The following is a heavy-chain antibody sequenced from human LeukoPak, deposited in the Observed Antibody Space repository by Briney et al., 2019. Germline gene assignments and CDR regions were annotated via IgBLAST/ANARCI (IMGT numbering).Heavy chain of an antibody. Sequence: GGSLRLSCAASGLAFSNYGMNWVRQAPGKGLEWVSLIISSGASTYYADSVKGRFTISRDNSKNTLFLQMDSLRAEDTAVYYCAKKVGGVYALDIWGQGTMVTVSS. J-gene: IGHJ3*02. D-gene: IGHD3-16*01. CDR1: GLAFSNYG. V-gene: IGHV3-23*01. CDR3: AKKVGGVYALDI. CDR2: IISSGAST.